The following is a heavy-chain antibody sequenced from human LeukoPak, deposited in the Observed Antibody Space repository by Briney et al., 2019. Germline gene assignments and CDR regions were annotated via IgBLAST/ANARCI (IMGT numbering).Heavy chain of an antibody. Sequence: ASVKVSCKASGYTFTSYGISWVRQAPGQGLEWMGWISAYNGNTNYAQKLQGRVTMTRDTSTSTVYMELSSLRSEDTAVYYCARDLQQVVAATLSYYYYGMDVWGKGTTATVSS. CDR1: GYTFTSYG. CDR3: ARDLQQVVAATLSYYYYGMDV. J-gene: IGHJ6*04. CDR2: ISAYNGNT. D-gene: IGHD2-15*01. V-gene: IGHV1-18*01.